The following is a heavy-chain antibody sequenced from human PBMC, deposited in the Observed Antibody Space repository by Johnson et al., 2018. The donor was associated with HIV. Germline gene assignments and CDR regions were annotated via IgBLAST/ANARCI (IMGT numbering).Heavy chain of an antibody. CDR2: INWNGGST. J-gene: IGHJ3*02. V-gene: IGHV3-20*04. CDR3: ARAGYSYGLGAFDI. CDR1: GFTFDDYA. Sequence: VQLVESGGALVQPVGSLRLSCAASGFTFDDYAIHWVRQAPGKGLEWVSGINWNGGSTGYADSVKGRFTISRDNAKNSLYLQMNSLRAEDTALYYCARAGYSYGLGAFDIWGQGTMVTVSS. D-gene: IGHD5-18*01.